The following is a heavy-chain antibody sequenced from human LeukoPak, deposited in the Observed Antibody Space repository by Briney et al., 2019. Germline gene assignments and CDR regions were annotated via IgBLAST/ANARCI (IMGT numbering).Heavy chain of an antibody. CDR3: ATGYLVTAGLMDV. Sequence: ASMTVSCKVSGYTLTELSMFWVRQAPGKGLEWMGSFDPEDGKTVYAQKFQGRVTMTEDTSTDTAYMELSSLRSEDTAVYYCATGYLVTAGLMDVWGQGTTVTVSS. V-gene: IGHV1-24*01. D-gene: IGHD6-13*01. J-gene: IGHJ6*02. CDR2: FDPEDGKT. CDR1: GYTLTELS.